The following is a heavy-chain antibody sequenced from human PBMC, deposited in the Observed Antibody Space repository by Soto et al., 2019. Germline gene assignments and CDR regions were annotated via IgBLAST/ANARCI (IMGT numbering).Heavy chain of an antibody. CDR1: GFTFSSYW. CDR3: VRGDGDRYDGHGYLGRH. V-gene: IGHV3-74*01. CDR2: MNMDGNRI. D-gene: IGHD2-21*01. Sequence: EVQLVESGGGLVQPGGSLRLSCAASGFTFSSYWMHWVRQAPGKGLEWVSRMNMDGNRISYVDSVKGRCTISRDNAKNTFYMGMNSERVEDTAVDYCVRGDGDRYDGHGYLGRHWGQGSLVTVSS. J-gene: IGHJ4*02.